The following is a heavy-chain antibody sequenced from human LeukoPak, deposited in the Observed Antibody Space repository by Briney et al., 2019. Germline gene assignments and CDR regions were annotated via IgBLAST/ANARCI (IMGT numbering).Heavy chain of an antibody. V-gene: IGHV1-69*13. CDR3: ARGGTGYSYGLLPFDY. Sequence: SVKVSCKASGGTFSSYAISWVRQAPGQGLEWMGGIIPIFGTANYAQKFQGRVTITADESTSTAYMELSSLRSEDTAVYYCARGGTGYSYGLLPFDYWGQGTLVTVSS. CDR1: GGTFSSYA. CDR2: IIPIFGTA. J-gene: IGHJ4*02. D-gene: IGHD5-18*01.